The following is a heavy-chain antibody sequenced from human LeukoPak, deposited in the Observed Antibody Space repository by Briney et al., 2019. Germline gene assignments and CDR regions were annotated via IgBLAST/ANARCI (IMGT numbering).Heavy chain of an antibody. CDR3: ARDPHAGYGSSWWYFDY. D-gene: IGHD6-13*01. Sequence: SMKVSCKASGGTFSSYAISWVRQAPGQGLEWMGGIIPIFGTANYAQKFQGRVTITADESTSTAYMELSSLRSEDTAVYYCARDPHAGYGSSWWYFDYWGQGTLVTVSS. J-gene: IGHJ4*02. V-gene: IGHV1-69*13. CDR1: GGTFSSYA. CDR2: IIPIFGTA.